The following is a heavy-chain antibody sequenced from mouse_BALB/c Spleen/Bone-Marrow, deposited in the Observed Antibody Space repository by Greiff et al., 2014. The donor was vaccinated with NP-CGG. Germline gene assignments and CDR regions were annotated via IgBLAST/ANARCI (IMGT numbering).Heavy chain of an antibody. D-gene: IGHD2-1*01. Sequence: EVKLMESGPELVKPGASVKVSCKASGYVFTSYNMYWVKQSHGKSLEWIGYIEPYNGGTSYNQKFKGKATLTVDKSPSTAYMYLNSLTSEDSAVYYCASGNWAYWGQGTLVTVSA. CDR1: GYVFTSYN. J-gene: IGHJ3*01. V-gene: IGHV1S135*01. CDR2: IEPYNGGT. CDR3: ASGNWAY.